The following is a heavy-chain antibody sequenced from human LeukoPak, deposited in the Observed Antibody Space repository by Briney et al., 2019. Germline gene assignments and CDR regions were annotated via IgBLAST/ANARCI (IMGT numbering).Heavy chain of an antibody. J-gene: IGHJ4*02. CDR1: GFSFDEYT. Sequence: GGSLRLSCAAAGFSFDEYTMHWVRQAPGRGLEWVSCISRDGVNTYYADSVKGRFTISRDNSQKSLYLQMNSVGTEDTALYYCAKHCRISGCLDYWGQGTLVTVSS. D-gene: IGHD6-19*01. V-gene: IGHV3-43*01. CDR2: ISRDGVNT. CDR3: AKHCRISGCLDY.